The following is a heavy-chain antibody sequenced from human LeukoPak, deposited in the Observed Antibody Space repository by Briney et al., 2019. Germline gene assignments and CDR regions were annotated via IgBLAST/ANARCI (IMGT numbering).Heavy chain of an antibody. Sequence: GGSLRLSCAASGFRFSDYGMNWVRQAPGKGLEWVSYISSSGSTIYYADSVKGRFTISRDNVRNSLYLQMNSLRAEDTAVYYCARAAPAAIDYWGQGTLVTVSS. CDR3: ARAAPAAIDY. CDR2: ISSSGSTI. D-gene: IGHD2-2*02. V-gene: IGHV3-48*04. CDR1: GFRFSDYG. J-gene: IGHJ4*02.